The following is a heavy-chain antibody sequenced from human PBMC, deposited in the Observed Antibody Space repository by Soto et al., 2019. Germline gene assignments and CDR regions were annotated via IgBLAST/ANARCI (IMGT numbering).Heavy chain of an antibody. J-gene: IGHJ6*03. CDR2: IYYSGST. CDR3: ARVSDFWSGPHFSPGRYYYYYMDV. D-gene: IGHD3-3*01. CDR1: GGSISSYY. Sequence: SETLSLTCTVSGGSISSYYWSWIRQPPGKGLEWIGYIYYSGSTNYNPSLKSRVTISVDTSKNQFSLKLSSVTAADTAVYYCARVSDFWSGPHFSPGRYYYYYMDVWGKGTTVTVSS. V-gene: IGHV4-59*01.